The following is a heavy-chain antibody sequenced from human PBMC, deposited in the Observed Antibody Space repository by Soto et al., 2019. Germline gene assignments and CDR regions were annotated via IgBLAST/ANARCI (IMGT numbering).Heavy chain of an antibody. CDR3: AREFRGYSYGSPSGTLDY. D-gene: IGHD5-18*01. V-gene: IGHV1-2*04. J-gene: IGHJ4*02. CDR2: INPNSGDT. Sequence: ASVKVSCKASGYTFTGYYMHWVRQAPGQGLEWMGWINPNSGDTNYAQKFQGWVTMTRDTSISTAYMELSRLRSDDTAVYYCAREFRGYSYGSPSGTLDYWGQGTLVTVSS. CDR1: GYTFTGYY.